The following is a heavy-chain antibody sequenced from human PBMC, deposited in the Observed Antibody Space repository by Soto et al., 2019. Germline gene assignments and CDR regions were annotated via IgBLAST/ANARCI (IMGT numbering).Heavy chain of an antibody. CDR2: INHSGST. CDR1: GGSFSGYY. J-gene: IGHJ4*02. CDR3: ARGRGDYIWGSYRFRYYFDY. V-gene: IGHV4-34*01. Sequence: SETLSLTCAVYGGSFSGYYWSWIRQPPGKGLEWIGEINHSGSTNYNPSLKSRVTISVDTSKNQFSLKLSSVTAADTAVYYCARGRGDYIWGSYRFRYYFDYWGQGTLVTVSS. D-gene: IGHD3-16*02.